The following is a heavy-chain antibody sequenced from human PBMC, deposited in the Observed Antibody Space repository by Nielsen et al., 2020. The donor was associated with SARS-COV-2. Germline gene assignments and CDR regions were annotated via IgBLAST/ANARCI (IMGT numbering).Heavy chain of an antibody. CDR2: ISSSSSYT. J-gene: IGHJ6*02. CDR3: ARHDYCSGGSCYDWVNYYYGMDV. V-gene: IGHV3-11*03. CDR1: GFTFSDYY. Sequence: GESLKISCAASGFTFSDYYMSWIRQAPGKGLEWVSYISSSSSYTNYADSVKGRFTISRDNAKNSLYLQMNSLRAEDTAVYYCARHDYCSGGSCYDWVNYYYGMDVWGQGTTVTVSS. D-gene: IGHD2-15*01.